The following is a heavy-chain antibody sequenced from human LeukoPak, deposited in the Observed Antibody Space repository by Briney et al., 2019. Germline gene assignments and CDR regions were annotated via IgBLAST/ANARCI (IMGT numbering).Heavy chain of an antibody. Sequence: GESLKISCKASGYTFTSYWIGWVRQMPGKGLEWMGLIYPGDSHTKSSPSFQGQVTISADKSINTAYLQWSSLKASDTAMYYCARYSECTSTNCYGDNWGQGALVTVSS. CDR3: ARYSECTSTNCYGDN. CDR1: GYTFTSYW. J-gene: IGHJ4*02. V-gene: IGHV5-51*01. D-gene: IGHD2-2*01. CDR2: IYPGDSHT.